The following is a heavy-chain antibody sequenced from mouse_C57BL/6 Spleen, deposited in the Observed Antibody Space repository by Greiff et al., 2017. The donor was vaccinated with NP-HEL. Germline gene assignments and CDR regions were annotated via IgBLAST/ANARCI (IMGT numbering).Heavy chain of an antibody. V-gene: IGHV1-54*01. J-gene: IGHJ3*01. CDR3: ARSLGTTVVAPFAY. D-gene: IGHD1-1*01. CDR1: GYAFTNYL. CDR2: FNPGSGGT. Sequence: VKLVESGAELVRPGTSVKVSCKASGYAFTNYLIEWVKQRPGQGLEWIGVFNPGSGGTNYNEKFKGKATLTADKSSSTAYMQLSSLTSEDAAVYFCARSLGTTVVAPFAYWGQGTLVTVSA.